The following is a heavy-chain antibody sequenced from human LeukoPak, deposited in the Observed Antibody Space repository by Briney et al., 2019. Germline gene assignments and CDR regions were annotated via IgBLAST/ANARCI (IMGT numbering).Heavy chain of an antibody. CDR3: ARDRADAFDI. V-gene: IGHV3-66*02. D-gene: IGHD3-10*01. J-gene: IGHJ3*02. CDR1: GFTVSSNY. CDR2: IYSGGST. Sequence: GGSLRLSCAASGFTVSSNYMSWVRQAPGKGLEWVSVIYSGGSTYYADSVKGRFTISRDNSKNTQYLQMNSLRAEDTAVYYCARDRADAFDIWGQGTMVTVSS.